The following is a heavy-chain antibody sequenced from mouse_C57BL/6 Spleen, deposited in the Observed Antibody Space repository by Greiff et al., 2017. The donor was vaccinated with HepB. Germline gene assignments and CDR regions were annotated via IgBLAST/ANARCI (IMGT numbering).Heavy chain of an antibody. Sequence: EVKLVESGGGLVKPGGSLKLSCAASGFTFSSYAMSWVRQTPEKRLEWVATISDGGSYTYYPDNVKGRFTISRDNAKNNLYLQMSHLKSEDTAMYYCARDGDSNYVWYFDVWGTGTTVTVSS. CDR2: ISDGGSYT. CDR3: ARDGDSNYVWYFDV. CDR1: GFTFSSYA. J-gene: IGHJ1*03. D-gene: IGHD2-5*01. V-gene: IGHV5-4*01.